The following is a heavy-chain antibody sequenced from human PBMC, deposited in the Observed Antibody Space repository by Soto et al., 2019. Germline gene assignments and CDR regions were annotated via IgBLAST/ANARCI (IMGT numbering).Heavy chain of an antibody. CDR2: INAGNGNT. CDR3: ASDYGSNWRL. CDR1: GFVFTNHN. Sequence: QAHLVQSGTEVKMPGDSVQVSCKASGFVFTNHNFHWVRQAPGQSLEWMGRINAGNGNTQYSQNFQGRVTFTSDPSASTAFMELTNLRFEDRAMYYCASDYGSNWRLWGQGTLVSVSS. V-gene: IGHV1-3*01. J-gene: IGHJ4*02. D-gene: IGHD6-19*01.